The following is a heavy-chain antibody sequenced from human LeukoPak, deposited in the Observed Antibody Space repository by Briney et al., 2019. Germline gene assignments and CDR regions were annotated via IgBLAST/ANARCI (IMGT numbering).Heavy chain of an antibody. J-gene: IGHJ4*02. Sequence: SETLSLTCTVSGGSISSSSYYWGWIRQPPGKGLEWIGSIYYSGSTYYNPSLKSRVTISVDTSKNQFSLKLSSVTAADTAVYYCAREPYIVVVPAAIDYWGQGTLVTVSS. D-gene: IGHD2-2*01. CDR2: IYYSGST. CDR1: GGSISSSSYY. V-gene: IGHV4-39*07. CDR3: AREPYIVVVPAAIDY.